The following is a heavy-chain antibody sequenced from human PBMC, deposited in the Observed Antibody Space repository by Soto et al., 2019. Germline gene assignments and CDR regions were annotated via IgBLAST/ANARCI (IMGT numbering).Heavy chain of an antibody. CDR1: GGSISSSSYY. V-gene: IGHV4-39*01. J-gene: IGHJ3*02. CDR3: ASSDYGDYGAFDI. D-gene: IGHD4-17*01. Sequence: PSETLSLTCTVSGGSISSSSYYWGWIRQPPGKGLEWIGSIYYSGSTYYNPSLKSRVTISVDTSKNQFSLKLSSVTAADTAVYYCASSDYGDYGAFDIWGQGTMVTVSS. CDR2: IYYSGST.